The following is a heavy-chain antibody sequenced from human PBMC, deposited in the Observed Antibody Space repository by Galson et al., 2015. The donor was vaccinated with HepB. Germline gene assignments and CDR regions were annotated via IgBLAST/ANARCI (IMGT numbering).Heavy chain of an antibody. CDR1: GYSFTSYW. CDR2: IDPSDSYT. V-gene: IGHV5-10-1*01. CDR3: ARQSRVGATTVAFDI. D-gene: IGHD1-26*01. J-gene: IGHJ3*02. Sequence: SGAEVKKPGESLRISCKGSGYSFTSYWISWVRQMPGKGLEWMGRIDPSDSYTNYSPSLQGHVTISADKSISTAYLQWSSLKASDTAMYYCARQSRVGATTVAFDIWGQRTMVTVSS.